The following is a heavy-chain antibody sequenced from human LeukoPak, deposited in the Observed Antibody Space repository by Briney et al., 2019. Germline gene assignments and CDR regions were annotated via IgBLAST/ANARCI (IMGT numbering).Heavy chain of an antibody. CDR1: GFNFSSYW. Sequence: GGSLRLSCAASGFNFSSYWMNWVRQAPGKGLEWVALINPDGSQTNYVDSVKGRFTISRDNAENSLYLQMNSLRAEDTAVYYCARDLGYGALDPWGQGTLVTVSS. CDR2: INPDGSQT. D-gene: IGHD4-17*01. J-gene: IGHJ5*02. V-gene: IGHV3-7*01. CDR3: ARDLGYGALDP.